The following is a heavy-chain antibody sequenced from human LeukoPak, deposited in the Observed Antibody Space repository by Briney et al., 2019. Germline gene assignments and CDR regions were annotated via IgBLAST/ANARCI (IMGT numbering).Heavy chain of an antibody. Sequence: SETLSLTCTVSGGSISSGGYYWRWLRQHPGTGLQWLGYIYYSGSTYYNPSLKSRVTISVDTSKNQFSLKLSSVTAADTAVYYCARARKDIVVVVAATPGWFDPWGQGTLVTVSS. CDR1: GGSISSGGYY. V-gene: IGHV4-31*03. CDR3: ARARKDIVVVVAATPGWFDP. D-gene: IGHD2-15*01. CDR2: IYYSGST. J-gene: IGHJ5*02.